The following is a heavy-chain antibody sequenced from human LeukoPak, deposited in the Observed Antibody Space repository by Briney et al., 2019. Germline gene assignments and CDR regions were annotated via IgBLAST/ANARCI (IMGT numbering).Heavy chain of an antibody. V-gene: IGHV4-34*01. D-gene: IGHD4-23*01. CDR1: GGSFSGYY. Sequence: SETLSLTCAVYGGSFSGYYWSWIRQPPGKGLEWIGEINHSGSTNYNPSLKSRVTISVDTSKNQFSLKLSSVTAADTAVYYCARSMLGLYGGNRLGLVYWGQGTLVTVSS. J-gene: IGHJ4*02. CDR2: INHSGST. CDR3: ARSMLGLYGGNRLGLVY.